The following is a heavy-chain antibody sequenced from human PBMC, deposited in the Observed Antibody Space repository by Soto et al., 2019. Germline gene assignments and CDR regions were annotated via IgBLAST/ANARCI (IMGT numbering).Heavy chain of an antibody. Sequence: SVNVSCQASVGTFISYAISWVRQAPGQGIEWMGGIIPIFGTANYAQKFQGRVTITADKSTSTVYMEMRSLTSDDTALYSCARDPEYLSDATAVAESYSCDYWGQGTLVTVSS. D-gene: IGHD1-26*01. CDR1: VGTFISYA. CDR2: IIPIFGTA. V-gene: IGHV1-69*06. J-gene: IGHJ4*02. CDR3: ARDPEYLSDATAVAESYSCDY.